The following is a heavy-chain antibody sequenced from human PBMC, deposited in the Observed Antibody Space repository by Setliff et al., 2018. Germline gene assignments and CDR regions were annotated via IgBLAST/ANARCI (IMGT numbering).Heavy chain of an antibody. Sequence: GESLKISCKASGYSFTSYSIGRVRQMPGKGLEWMGIIYAGDSATRYSPSFQGQVTISADKSISTAYLQWSSLEASDTAMYYCARPRYSSTWYEVGAFDIWGQGTMVTVS. J-gene: IGHJ3*02. CDR1: GYSFTSYS. CDR2: IYAGDSAT. CDR3: ARPRYSSTWYEVGAFDI. V-gene: IGHV5-51*01. D-gene: IGHD6-13*01.